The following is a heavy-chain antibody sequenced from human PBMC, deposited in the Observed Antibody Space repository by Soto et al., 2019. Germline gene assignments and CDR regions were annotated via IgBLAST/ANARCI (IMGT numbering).Heavy chain of an antibody. CDR3: ARDLRGTGWYDF. J-gene: IGHJ4*02. Sequence: QVHLVQSGAEEKRPGASVKVSCKASGYTFSNYAMHWVRQAPGQSLEWMGWVNTDNGDTENSQKFQDRLTITTDTSASTAYMVMSSLRSGDTAVYYCARDLRGTGWYDFWGQGTLVTVSS. CDR1: GYTFSNYA. D-gene: IGHD6-19*01. V-gene: IGHV1-3*05. CDR2: VNTDNGDT.